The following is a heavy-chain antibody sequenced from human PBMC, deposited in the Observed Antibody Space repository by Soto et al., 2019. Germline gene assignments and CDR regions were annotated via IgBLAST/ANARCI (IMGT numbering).Heavy chain of an antibody. CDR1: GGTFSSYA. J-gene: IGHJ5*02. D-gene: IGHD1-7*01. CDR3: ATGGNWNYDWFDT. V-gene: IGHV1-69*13. Sequence: SVKVSCKASGGTFSSYAISWVRQAPGQGLEWMGGIIPIFGTANYAQKFQGRVTITADESTSTAYMELSSLRSEDTAVYYCATGGNWNYDWFDTWGQGTLVTVSS. CDR2: IIPIFGTA.